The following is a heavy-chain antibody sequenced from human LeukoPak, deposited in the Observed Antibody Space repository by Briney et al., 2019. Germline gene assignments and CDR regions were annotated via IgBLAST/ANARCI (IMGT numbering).Heavy chain of an antibody. D-gene: IGHD6-19*01. CDR3: ARGLGSTREGSASHM. V-gene: IGHV3-30-3*01. Sequence: GGSLRLSCASSGFTFSNHAMHWVRQAPGKGLEWMAIISYDGSNKDCADSVKGRFTISRDNSKNTLYLQVNGLRTEDTAVYYCARGLGSTREGSASHMGGQGTMVTVSS. J-gene: IGHJ3*02. CDR1: GFTFSNHA. CDR2: ISYDGSNK.